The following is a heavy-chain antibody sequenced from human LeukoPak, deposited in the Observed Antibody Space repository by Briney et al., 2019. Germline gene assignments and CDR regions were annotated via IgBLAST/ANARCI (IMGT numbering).Heavy chain of an antibody. CDR3: ARDGITIFGVASAFDY. Sequence: GGSLRLSCAASGFTFSSYSMNWVRQAPGKGLEWVSYITSSSSTIYYADSVKGRFIISRDNAKNSLYLQMNSLRAEDTAVYYCARDGITIFGVASAFDYWGQGTPVTVSS. J-gene: IGHJ4*02. D-gene: IGHD3-3*01. V-gene: IGHV3-48*01. CDR2: ITSSSSTI. CDR1: GFTFSSYS.